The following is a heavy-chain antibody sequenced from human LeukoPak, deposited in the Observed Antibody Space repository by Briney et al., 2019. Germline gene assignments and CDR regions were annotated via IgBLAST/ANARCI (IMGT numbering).Heavy chain of an antibody. CDR3: ARSTITMIVVVITTPQDDAFDI. D-gene: IGHD3-22*01. V-gene: IGHV3-7*01. J-gene: IGHJ3*02. CDR1: GFTFSAYW. CDR2: IKQDGSEK. Sequence: GGSLRLSCAASGFTFSAYWMTWVRQAPGKGLEWVANIKQDGSEKYYVDSVKGRFTISRDNAKNSLYLQMNSLRAEDTAVYYCARSTITMIVVVITTPQDDAFDIWGQGTMVTVSS.